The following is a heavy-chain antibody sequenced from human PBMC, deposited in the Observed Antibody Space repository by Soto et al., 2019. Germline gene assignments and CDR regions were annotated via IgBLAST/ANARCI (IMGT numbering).Heavy chain of an antibody. CDR1: GGSINYSS. CDR3: ARVNYGDYYYGMDV. CDR2: ISYTGSA. V-gene: IGHV4-59*01. Sequence: QVQLQESGPGLVKPSETLSLTCTVSGGSINYSSWTWIRQPPGKGLEWIGYISYTGSANYNASLKSRLTISVDTSKNQFSLKLSSVTAADTALYYCARVNYGDYYYGMDVWGQGTTVSVSS. J-gene: IGHJ6*02. D-gene: IGHD4-17*01.